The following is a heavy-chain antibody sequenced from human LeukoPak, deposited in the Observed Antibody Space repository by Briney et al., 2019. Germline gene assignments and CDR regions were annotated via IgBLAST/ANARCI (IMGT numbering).Heavy chain of an antibody. CDR1: GGSISSYY. Sequence: SETLSLTCTVSGGSISSYYWSWIRQPPGKGLEWIGHIYYSGSTNYNPSLKSRVTISVDTSKNQSSLKLSSVTAADTAVYYCAREGVNYYGPGTFDYWGQGTLVTVSS. D-gene: IGHD3-10*01. J-gene: IGHJ4*02. CDR2: IYYSGST. CDR3: AREGVNYYGPGTFDY. V-gene: IGHV4-59*01.